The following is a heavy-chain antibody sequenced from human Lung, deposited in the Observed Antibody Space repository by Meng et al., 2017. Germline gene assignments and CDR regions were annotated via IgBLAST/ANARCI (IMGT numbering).Heavy chain of an antibody. CDR3: ARGGVTTDD. V-gene: IGHV3-74*01. CDR2: ITGDGSST. J-gene: IGHJ4*02. D-gene: IGHD4-17*01. CDR1: GFTDSTHW. Sequence: GEVVECAGCLVHAGGSLSVSCAGSGFTDSTHWMHWVRQAAGKGLEWVSRITGDGSSTIYADSVQGRFTMSRDNAKNTLSLQMNSLRAEDTAVYYCARGGVTTDDWGQGTLVTVSS.